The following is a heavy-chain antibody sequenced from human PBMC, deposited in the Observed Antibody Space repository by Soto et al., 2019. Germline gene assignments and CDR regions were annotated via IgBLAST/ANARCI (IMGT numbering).Heavy chain of an antibody. Sequence: EVQLLDSGGGLIQPGGFLRLSCAASGFTFRNYAMNWVRQAPGKGLEWVSGISVSGGSTYYADSVKGRFTVSRDNSNSTVFLQMNSLRAEDTAVYFCAKGMYYYDSSGYRLFDYWGQGTLVTVSS. CDR2: ISVSGGST. CDR1: GFTFRNYA. V-gene: IGHV3-23*01. CDR3: AKGMYYYDSSGYRLFDY. J-gene: IGHJ4*02. D-gene: IGHD3-22*01.